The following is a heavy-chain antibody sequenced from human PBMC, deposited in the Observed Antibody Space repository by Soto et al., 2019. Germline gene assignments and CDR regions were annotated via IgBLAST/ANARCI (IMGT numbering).Heavy chain of an antibody. CDR1: GFTFSTYA. V-gene: IGHV3-23*01. J-gene: IGHJ3*02. Sequence: EVQLLESGGGLVQPGGSLRLSCAASGFTFSTYAMTWVRQAPGKGLEWVSSVTNSGSNTYHADSVKGRFTISRDNSKNMLFLQKNSLRAEDTALYYCAKDLASTATGDSFDSWGQGTMVTLSS. CDR3: AKDLASTATGDSFDS. CDR2: VTNSGSNT. D-gene: IGHD1-1*01.